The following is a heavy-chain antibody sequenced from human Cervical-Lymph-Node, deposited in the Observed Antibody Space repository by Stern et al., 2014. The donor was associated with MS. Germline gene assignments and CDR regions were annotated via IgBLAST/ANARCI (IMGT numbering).Heavy chain of an antibody. CDR3: ARGLRVTVVRGVKFDY. D-gene: IGHD3-10*01. Sequence: VQLVESGPGLVNPSDTLSLTCTVSGASISSFSWSWIRQPPGQGLEWIGYIYYSGSSNYNPSLKSRVTISVDTSKNQFSLKLSSVTAADTAVYYCARGLRVTVVRGVKFDYWGQGTLVTVSS. CDR2: IYYSGSS. V-gene: IGHV4-59*07. J-gene: IGHJ4*02. CDR1: GASISSFS.